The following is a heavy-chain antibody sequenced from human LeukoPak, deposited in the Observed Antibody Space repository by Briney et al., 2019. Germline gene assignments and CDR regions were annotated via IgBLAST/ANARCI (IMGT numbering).Heavy chain of an antibody. V-gene: IGHV3-21*01. CDR3: ARDPDYGGNSVPGY. D-gene: IGHD4-23*01. J-gene: IGHJ4*02. Sequence: PGGSLRLSCAASGFTFSSYSMNWVRQAPGKGLEWVSSISSSSSYIYYADSVKGRFTISRDNAKNSLYLQMNSLRAEDTAVYYCARDPDYGGNSVPGYWGQGTLVTVSS. CDR1: GFTFSSYS. CDR2: ISSSSSYI.